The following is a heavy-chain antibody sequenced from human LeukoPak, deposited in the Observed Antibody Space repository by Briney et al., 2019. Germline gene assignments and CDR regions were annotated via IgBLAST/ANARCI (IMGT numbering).Heavy chain of an antibody. CDR2: IYYSGST. CDR1: GGSISSYY. D-gene: IGHD6-19*01. J-gene: IGHJ5*02. Sequence: SETLSLTCTVSGGSISSYYWSWIRQPPGKGLEWIGYIYYSGSTNYNPSLKSRVTISVDTSKNQFSLKLSSVTAADTAVYYCARGGSSSGWHNWFDPWGQGTLVTVSS. CDR3: ARGGSSSGWHNWFDP. V-gene: IGHV4-59*01.